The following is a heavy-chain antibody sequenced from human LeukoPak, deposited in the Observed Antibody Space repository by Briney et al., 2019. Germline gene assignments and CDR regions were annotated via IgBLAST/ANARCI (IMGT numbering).Heavy chain of an antibody. V-gene: IGHV3-21*01. J-gene: IGHJ5*02. CDR1: GFTFGDYG. Sequence: GGSLRLSCTASGFTFGDYGMSWVRQAPGKGLEWVSSISSSSSYIYYADSVKGRFTISRDNAKNSLYLQMNSLRAEDTAVYYCARAKLLWFGEASYNWFDPWGQGTLVTVSS. CDR2: ISSSSSYI. D-gene: IGHD3-10*01. CDR3: ARAKLLWFGEASYNWFDP.